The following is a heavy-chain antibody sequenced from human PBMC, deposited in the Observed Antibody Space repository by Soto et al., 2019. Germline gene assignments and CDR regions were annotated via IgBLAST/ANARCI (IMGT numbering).Heavy chain of an antibody. D-gene: IGHD6-19*01. CDR2: ISAYNGNT. J-gene: IGHJ6*02. V-gene: IGHV1-18*01. Sequence: ASVKVSCKASGYTFTSYGISWVRQAPGQGLEWMGWISAYNGNTNYAQKLQGRVTMTTDTSTSTAYMELRSLRSDDTAVYYCAREPGGWLVLSGAYYYYGMDVWGQGTTVTVSS. CDR1: GYTFTSYG. CDR3: AREPGGWLVLSGAYYYYGMDV.